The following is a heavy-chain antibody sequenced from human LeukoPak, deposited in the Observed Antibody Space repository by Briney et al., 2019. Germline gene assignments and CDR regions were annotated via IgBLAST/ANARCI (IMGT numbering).Heavy chain of an antibody. CDR1: GFTFISYG. V-gene: IGHV3-30*02. J-gene: IGHJ4*02. Sequence: PGGSLRLSCVATGFTFISYGMRWVHQAPGKELDGVAFMRNDGGDKYYADSMKGRFTISRDNSKNTLYLQMNSLRVEDTALYYCAKVLSSSWGYFGFWGQGTLVTVSS. CDR2: MRNDGGDK. CDR3: AKVLSSSWGYFGF. D-gene: IGHD6-13*01.